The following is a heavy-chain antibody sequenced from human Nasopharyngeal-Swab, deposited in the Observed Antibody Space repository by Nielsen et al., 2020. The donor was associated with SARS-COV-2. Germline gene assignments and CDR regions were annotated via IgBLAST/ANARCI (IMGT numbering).Heavy chain of an antibody. Sequence: KVSCKGSGYSFTSYWISWVRQMPGKGLEWMGWIDPSDSYTNYSPSFQGHVTISADKSISTAYLQWSSLKASDTAMYYCARSYSSSWYVGPYYFDYWGQGTLVTVSS. J-gene: IGHJ4*02. CDR2: IDPSDSYT. V-gene: IGHV5-10-1*01. D-gene: IGHD6-13*01. CDR3: ARSYSSSWYVGPYYFDY. CDR1: GYSFTSYW.